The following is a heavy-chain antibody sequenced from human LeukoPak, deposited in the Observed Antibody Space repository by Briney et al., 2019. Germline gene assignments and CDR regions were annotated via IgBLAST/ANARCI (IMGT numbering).Heavy chain of an antibody. Sequence: GGSLRLSCAASGFTFSSYSMNWVRQAPGKGLEWVSSISSSSYIYYADSVKGRFTISRVNAKNSLYLQMNSLRAEDTAVYYCARDPYYDILTGLSDYWGQGTLVTVSS. V-gene: IGHV3-21*01. CDR3: ARDPYYDILTGLSDY. D-gene: IGHD3-9*01. CDR1: GFTFSSYS. J-gene: IGHJ4*02. CDR2: ISSSSYI.